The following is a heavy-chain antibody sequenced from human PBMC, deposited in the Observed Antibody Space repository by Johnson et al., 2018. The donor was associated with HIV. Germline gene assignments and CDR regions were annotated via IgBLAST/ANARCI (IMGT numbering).Heavy chain of an antibody. D-gene: IGHD6-6*01. J-gene: IGHJ3*02. CDR2: IYSGGST. V-gene: IGHV3-66*02. CDR1: GFTVSSNY. Sequence: VLLVESGGGLVQPGGSLRLSCAASGFTVSSNYMSWVRQAPGKGLEWVSVIYSGGSTYYADSVKGRFTISRDNSKNTLYLQMNSLRAEDTAVYYCASSPMRYGSSAYAFDICGQGTMVTVSS. CDR3: ASSPMRYGSSAYAFDI.